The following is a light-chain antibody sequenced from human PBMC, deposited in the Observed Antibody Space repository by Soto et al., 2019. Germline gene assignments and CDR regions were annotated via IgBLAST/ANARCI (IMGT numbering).Light chain of an antibody. CDR1: ISNIGAGYD. V-gene: IGLV1-40*01. CDR3: QSYDSSLSGYV. Sequence: QCLLTQPPSVYEAPGQRFPISCTGSISNIGAGYDVHWYQQLPGTAPKLLIYGNSNRPSGVPDRFSGSKSGTSASLVITGLQADDEADYYCQSYDSSLSGYVFGTGTKVTVL. CDR2: GNS. J-gene: IGLJ1*01.